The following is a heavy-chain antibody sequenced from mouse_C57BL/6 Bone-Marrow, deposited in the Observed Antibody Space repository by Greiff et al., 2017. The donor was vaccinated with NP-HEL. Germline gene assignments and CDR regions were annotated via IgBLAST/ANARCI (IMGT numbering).Heavy chain of an antibody. J-gene: IGHJ1*03. CDR1: GYAFSSSS. V-gene: IGHV1-82*01. Sequence: VQLQESGPELVKPGASVKISCKASGYAFSSSSMNWVKQRPGKGLEWIGRIYPGDGDTNYNGKFKGKATLTADKASSTAYMQLSSLTSEDSAVYFCARWCFDVWGTGTTVTVSS. CDR2: IYPGDGDT. CDR3: ARWCFDV.